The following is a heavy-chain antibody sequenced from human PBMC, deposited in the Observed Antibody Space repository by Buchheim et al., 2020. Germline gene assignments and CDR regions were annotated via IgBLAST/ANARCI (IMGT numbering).Heavy chain of an antibody. J-gene: IGHJ6*02. D-gene: IGHD3-3*01. CDR2: INHSGST. CDR1: GGSFSGYY. Sequence: QVQLQQWGAGLLKPSETLSLTCAVYGGSFSGYYWSWIRQPPGKGLEWIGEINHSGSTNYNPSLKSRVTISVDTSKNQFSLELSSVTAADTAVYYCARGGGRFLEWLLTYYYYGMDVWGQGTT. V-gene: IGHV4-34*01. CDR3: ARGGGRFLEWLLTYYYYGMDV.